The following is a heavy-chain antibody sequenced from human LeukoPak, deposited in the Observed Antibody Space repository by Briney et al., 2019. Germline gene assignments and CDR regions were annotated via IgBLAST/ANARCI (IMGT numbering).Heavy chain of an antibody. CDR2: ISWNSGSI. Sequence: QPGRSLRLSCAASGFTFDDYAMHWVRQAPGKGLEWVSGISWNSGSIGYADSVKGRFTISRDNAKNSLYLQMNSLRAEDTALYYCAKDTGTAMAYYFDYWGQGTLVTVSS. CDR1: GFTFDDYA. V-gene: IGHV3-9*01. J-gene: IGHJ4*02. D-gene: IGHD5-18*01. CDR3: AKDTGTAMAYYFDY.